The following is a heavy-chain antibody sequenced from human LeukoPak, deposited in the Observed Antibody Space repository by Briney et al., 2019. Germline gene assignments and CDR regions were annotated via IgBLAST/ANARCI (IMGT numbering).Heavy chain of an antibody. CDR2: IYHSGST. CDR1: GGSISTSNW. Sequence: PSETLSLTCAVSGGSISTSNWWSWVRQPPGKGLEWIGEIYHSGSTNYNPSLKGRVTILVEKSKNQFSLKLSSVTAADTAVYYCARKTYDSSGLIPHPGVFDIWGQGTMVTVSS. J-gene: IGHJ3*02. V-gene: IGHV4-4*02. CDR3: ARKTYDSSGLIPHPGVFDI. D-gene: IGHD3-22*01.